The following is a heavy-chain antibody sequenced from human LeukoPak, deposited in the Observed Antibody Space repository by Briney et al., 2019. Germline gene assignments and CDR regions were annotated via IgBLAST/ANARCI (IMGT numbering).Heavy chain of an antibody. CDR2: IRSKAYGGTT. V-gene: IGHV3-49*04. CDR3: TRDLKNLGNYYYYGMDV. Sequence: GRSLRLSCTASGFTFGDYAMSWVRQAPGKGLEWVGSIRSKAYGGTTEYAASVKGRFTISRDDSKSIAYLQMNSLKTEDTAVYYCTRDLKNLGNYYYYGMDVWAKGPRSPSPQ. D-gene: IGHD1-7*01. J-gene: IGHJ6*04. CDR1: GFTFGDYA.